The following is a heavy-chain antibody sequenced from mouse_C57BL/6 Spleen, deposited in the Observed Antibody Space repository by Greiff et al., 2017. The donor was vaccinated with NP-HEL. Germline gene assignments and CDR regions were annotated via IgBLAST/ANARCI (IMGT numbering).Heavy chain of an antibody. J-gene: IGHJ4*01. CDR3: ASLLYYYAMDY. V-gene: IGHV5-17*01. Sequence: EVHLVESGGGLVKPGGSLKLSCAASGFTFSDYGMHWVRQAPEKGLEWVAYISSGSSTIYYADTVKGRFTISRDNAKNTLFLQMTSLRSEDTAMYYCASLLYYYAMDYWGQGTSVTVSS. D-gene: IGHD2-1*01. CDR1: GFTFSDYG. CDR2: ISSGSSTI.